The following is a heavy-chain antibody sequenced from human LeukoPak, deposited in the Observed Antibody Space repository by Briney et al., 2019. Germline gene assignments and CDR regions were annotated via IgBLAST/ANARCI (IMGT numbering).Heavy chain of an antibody. V-gene: IGHV4-39*07. CDR1: GGSISSNDYY. J-gene: IGHJ2*01. Sequence: SETLSLTCTVSGGSISSNDYYWDWIRQPPGMGLEYIGSIYYSGSTYYNPSLKSRVTISVDRSKNQFSLKLSSVTAADTAVYYCASGSFDLWGRGTLVTVSS. CDR3: ASGSFDL. CDR2: IYYSGST.